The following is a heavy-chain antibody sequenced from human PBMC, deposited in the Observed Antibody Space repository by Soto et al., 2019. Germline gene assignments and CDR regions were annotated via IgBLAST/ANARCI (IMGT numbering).Heavy chain of an antibody. D-gene: IGHD6-19*01. J-gene: IGHJ4*02. CDR2: IIPIFGTA. CDR1: GGTFSSYA. CDR3: ARESDSSAEGY. Sequence: QVQLVQSGAEVKKPGSSVKVSCKASGGTFSSYAISWVRQAPGQGLDWVGGIIPIFGTANYAQKFQGRVKITADEDTRPAYMELSSLRSEDTAVYYCARESDSSAEGYWGQGPLVTVSS. V-gene: IGHV1-69*01.